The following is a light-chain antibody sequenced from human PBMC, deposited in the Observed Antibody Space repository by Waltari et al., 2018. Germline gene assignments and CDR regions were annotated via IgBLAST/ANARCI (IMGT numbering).Light chain of an antibody. J-gene: IGLJ2*01. Sequence: QSTLTQPDSVSGSPGQSITIPCSGSCIDSPIDNLVPWYQHKPGGAPQLLIFEDTKRPSVVLFRFSGSKSGDTASLIISGLQVEDEADYYCCSNACDRAFGVIFGGGTRVTVL. CDR1: CIDSPIDNL. CDR2: EDT. CDR3: CSNACDRAFGVI. V-gene: IGLV2-23*01.